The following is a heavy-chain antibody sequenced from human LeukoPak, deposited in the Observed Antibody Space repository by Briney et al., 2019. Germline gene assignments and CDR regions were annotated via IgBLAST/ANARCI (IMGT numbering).Heavy chain of an antibody. Sequence: SETLSLTCTVSGGSISSHYWSWIRQPPGKGLEWIGYIYYSGSTNYNPSLKSRVTISVDTSKNQFSLKLGSVTAADTAVYYCARDSGYSSSFDYWGQGTLVTVSS. D-gene: IGHD6-6*01. CDR2: IYYSGST. CDR3: ARDSGYSSSFDY. J-gene: IGHJ4*02. CDR1: GGSISSHY. V-gene: IGHV4-59*11.